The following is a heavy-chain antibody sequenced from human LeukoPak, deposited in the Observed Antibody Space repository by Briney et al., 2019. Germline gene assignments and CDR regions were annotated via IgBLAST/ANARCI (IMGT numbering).Heavy chain of an antibody. V-gene: IGHV3-21*01. CDR1: KFTFSDYS. J-gene: IGHJ4*02. CDR2: ISSIRNYI. CDR3: ARGSVSGQYYGSGSYYAR. Sequence: GGSLRLSCAASKFTFSDYSMSWVRQAPGKGLEWVSSISSIRNYIYYADSVKGRFTVSRDNAKNSLYLQMNSLRAEDTAVYYCARGSVSGQYYGSGSYYARWGQGTLVTVSS. D-gene: IGHD3-10*01.